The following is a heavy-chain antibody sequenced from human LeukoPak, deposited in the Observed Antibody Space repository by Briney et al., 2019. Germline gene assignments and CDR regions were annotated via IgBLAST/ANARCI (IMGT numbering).Heavy chain of an antibody. CDR2: IYSGGST. J-gene: IGHJ6*02. CDR1: GFTFSSYA. CDR3: ARDLLSGSYGGMDV. Sequence: GGSLRLSCAASGFTFSSYAMSWVRQAPGKGLGWVSVIYSGGSTYYADSVKGRFTISRDNSKNTLYLQMNSLRAEDTAVYYCARDLLSGSYGGMDVWGQGTTVTVSS. V-gene: IGHV3-53*01. D-gene: IGHD1-26*01.